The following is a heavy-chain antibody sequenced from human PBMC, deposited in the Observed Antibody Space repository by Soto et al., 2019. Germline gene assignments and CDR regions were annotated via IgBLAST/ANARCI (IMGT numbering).Heavy chain of an antibody. Sequence: EVQLVESGGGFVESGGSLRLSCAASGFSFKDAWMNWVRQAPGKGLEWVGRIKSSTDGGTADYGAAVKGRFTMSRDDSKDTLYLHMVGLEREDTGDYSCTSFLQLRGRTFDSWGPGTQVTVSS. J-gene: IGHJ4*02. CDR1: GFSFKDAW. CDR3: TSFLQLRGRTFDS. V-gene: IGHV3-15*07. D-gene: IGHD3-16*01. CDR2: IKSSTDGGTA.